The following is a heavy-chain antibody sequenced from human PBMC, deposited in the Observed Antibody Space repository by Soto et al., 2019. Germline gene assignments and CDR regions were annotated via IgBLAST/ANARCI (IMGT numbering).Heavy chain of an antibody. CDR2: ISVSGAT. Sequence: PGGSLRLSCAASGFTFSSYAMSWARQAPGKGLEWVSSISVSGATHYADSVKGRFTISRDNSKNSLYLQMNSLRAEDTALYYCAKHYFFASWAQGTLVTVSS. CDR3: AKHYFFAS. CDR1: GFTFSSYA. V-gene: IGHV3-23*01. J-gene: IGHJ4*02.